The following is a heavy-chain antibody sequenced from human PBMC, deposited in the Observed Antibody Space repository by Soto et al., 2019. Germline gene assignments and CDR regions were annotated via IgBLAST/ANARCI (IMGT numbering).Heavy chain of an antibody. J-gene: IGHJ5*02. Sequence: ASVKVSCKASGGTFSSYAISWVRQAPGQGLEWMGGIIPILGIANYAQKFQGRVTITADKSTSTAYMELSSLRSEDTAVYYCARVPKYCSSTSCYGWFDPWGQGTLVTVSS. V-gene: IGHV1-69*10. CDR3: ARVPKYCSSTSCYGWFDP. D-gene: IGHD2-2*01. CDR1: GGTFSSYA. CDR2: IIPILGIA.